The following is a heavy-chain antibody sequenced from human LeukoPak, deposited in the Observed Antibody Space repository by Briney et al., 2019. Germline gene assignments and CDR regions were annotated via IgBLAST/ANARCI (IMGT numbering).Heavy chain of an antibody. CDR2: IYGDGSST. CDR3: ARGFFTLFDG. D-gene: IGHD3-16*01. J-gene: IGHJ4*02. CDR1: AFTINSSM. V-gene: IGHV3-74*01. Sequence: GNVSFSSSAYAFTINSSMMHRHPQGPGKGLMWVSRIYGDGSSTTYADSVRGRFTISRGNAKNRLYLQMNSLRPEGTAIYYCARGFFTLFDGWGRGTLVTVSS.